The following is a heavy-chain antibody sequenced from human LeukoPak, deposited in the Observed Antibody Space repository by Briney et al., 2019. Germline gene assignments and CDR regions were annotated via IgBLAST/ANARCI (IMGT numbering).Heavy chain of an antibody. V-gene: IGHV1-24*01. CDR3: AKERGYHFDY. CDR2: FEPEDGET. J-gene: IGHJ4*02. CDR1: GYTPTELS. D-gene: IGHD1-1*01. Sequence: PSVNLSCKLSGYTPTELSTHWVRQAPGKGLEWMGGFEPEDGETIYAQKFQGRVTMTEDTSTDTAYMELSSLRSEDTAVYYCAKERGYHFDYWGQGTLVTVSS.